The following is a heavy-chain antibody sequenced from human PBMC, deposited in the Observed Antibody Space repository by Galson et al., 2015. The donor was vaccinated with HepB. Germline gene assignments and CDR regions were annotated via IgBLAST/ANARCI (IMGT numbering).Heavy chain of an antibody. CDR3: AKTGGFGELTPPDY. Sequence: SLRLSCAASGFTFDDYAMHWVRQAPGKGLEWVSGISWNSGSIGYADSVKGRFTISRDNAKNSLYLQMNSLRAEDTALYYCAKTGGFGELTPPDYWGQGTLVTVSS. V-gene: IGHV3-9*01. CDR1: GFTFDDYA. J-gene: IGHJ4*02. D-gene: IGHD3-10*01. CDR2: ISWNSGSI.